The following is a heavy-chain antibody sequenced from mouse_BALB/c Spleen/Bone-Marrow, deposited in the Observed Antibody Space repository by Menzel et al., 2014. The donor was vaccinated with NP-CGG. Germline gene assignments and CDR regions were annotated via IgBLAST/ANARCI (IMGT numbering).Heavy chain of an antibody. V-gene: IGHV14-3*02. CDR3: ARYYYGFYFDY. D-gene: IGHD1-1*01. J-gene: IGHJ2*01. Sequence: VHVKQSGAELVKPGASVKLSCTASGFNIKDTYMHWVKQRPEQGLEWIGRIDPANGNTKYDPKFQGKATITADTSSNTAYLQLSSLTSDDTAVYYCARYYYGFYFDYWGQGTTLTVSS. CDR1: GFNIKDTY. CDR2: IDPANGNT.